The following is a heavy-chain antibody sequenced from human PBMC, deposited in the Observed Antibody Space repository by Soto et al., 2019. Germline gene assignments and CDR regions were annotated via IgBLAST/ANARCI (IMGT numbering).Heavy chain of an antibody. CDR3: AREGNLGRWIQPLDS. D-gene: IGHD2-2*03. CDR2: IFDTGST. CDR1: GGSISNHY. Sequence: SETLSLTCTVSGGSISNHYWTWIRQPPGKGLEWIGYIFDTGSTNYNASLKSRVTISVDTSKNQFSLNLSSVTTADTAVYFCAREGNLGRWIQPLDSWGQGTLVTVSS. V-gene: IGHV4-59*11. J-gene: IGHJ4*02.